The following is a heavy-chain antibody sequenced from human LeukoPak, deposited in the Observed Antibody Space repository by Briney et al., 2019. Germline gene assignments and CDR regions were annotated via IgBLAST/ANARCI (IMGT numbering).Heavy chain of an antibody. CDR1: GFTFDDYA. J-gene: IGHJ3*02. D-gene: IGHD1-26*01. CDR3: AKDLYITGYYGGFDI. V-gene: IGHV3-43*02. Sequence: GGSLRLSCAASGFTFDDYAMHWVRHAPGKGLEWVSLISGDGGATYYADSVKGRFTISRDNSKNSLYLQMNSLRTEDTAFYYCAKDLYITGYYGGFDIWGQGTMVTVSS. CDR2: ISGDGGAT.